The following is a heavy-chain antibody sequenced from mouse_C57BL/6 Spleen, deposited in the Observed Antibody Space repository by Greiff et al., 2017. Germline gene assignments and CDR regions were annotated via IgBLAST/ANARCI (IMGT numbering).Heavy chain of an antibody. CDR2: INPSDSDT. J-gene: IGHJ4*01. CDR3: AILGGYDGYYAMDY. V-gene: IGHV1-74*01. CDR1: GYTFTSYW. D-gene: IGHD2-2*01. Sequence: VQLQQPGAELVKPGASVKVSCKASGYTFTSYWMHWVKQRPGQGLEWIGRINPSDSDTNYNQKFKGKATLTVDKSSRTAYMQLSSLTSEDSAVYYCAILGGYDGYYAMDYWGQGTSVTVSS.